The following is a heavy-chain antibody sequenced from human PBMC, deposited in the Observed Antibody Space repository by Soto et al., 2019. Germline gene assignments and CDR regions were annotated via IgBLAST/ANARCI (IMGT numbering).Heavy chain of an antibody. CDR3: TLWFGELYFYYYGMDV. D-gene: IGHD3-10*01. J-gene: IGHJ6*02. V-gene: IGHV4-39*01. CDR1: GGSISSSSYY. Sequence: SETLSLTCTVSGGSISSSSYYWGWIRQPPGKGLEWIGSIYYSGSTYYNPSLKSRVTISVDTSKNQFSLKLSSVTAADTAVYYCTLWFGELYFYYYGMDVWGQGTTVTVSS. CDR2: IYYSGST.